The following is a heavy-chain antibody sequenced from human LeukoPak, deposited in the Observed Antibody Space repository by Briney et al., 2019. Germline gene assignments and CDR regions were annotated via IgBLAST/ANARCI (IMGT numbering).Heavy chain of an antibody. V-gene: IGHV3-30*18. D-gene: IGHD1-26*01. CDR3: AKSPWELGRDDY. Sequence: PGGSLRLSCAASGFTFSSYGMRWVRQAPGKGLEWVAVISYDGSNKYYADSVKGRFTISRDNSKNTLYLQMNSLRAEDTAVYYCAKSPWELGRDDYWGQGTLVTVSS. CDR2: ISYDGSNK. CDR1: GFTFSSYG. J-gene: IGHJ4*02.